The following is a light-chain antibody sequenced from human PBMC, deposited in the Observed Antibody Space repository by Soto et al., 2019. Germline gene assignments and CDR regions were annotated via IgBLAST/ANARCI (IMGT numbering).Light chain of an antibody. V-gene: IGKV3-20*01. CDR1: QSVTANY. Sequence: EIALTQSPGTPSLSPGERATLSCRASQSVTANYLAWYQQKPGQAPRLLIYAASIGATGIPDRFSGSGSGTDFTLTIIRLEPEDFAVYYCLQYGIPLWTFGQGTKVDIK. J-gene: IGKJ1*01. CDR2: AAS. CDR3: LQYGIPLWT.